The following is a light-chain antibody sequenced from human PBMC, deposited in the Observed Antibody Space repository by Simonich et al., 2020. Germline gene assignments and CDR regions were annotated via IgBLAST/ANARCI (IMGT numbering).Light chain of an antibody. CDR1: QRVLYSSNNKND. Sequence: DIVMTQSPDSLAVSLGESATINCKSSQRVLYSSNNKNDLAWDQQKPGQPPKLLIYWASTRESGVPARVSGSGSGTDFTLTISSLQAEDVAVYYCQQYYSTPYTFGQGTKLEIK. V-gene: IGKV4-1*01. CDR3: QQYYSTPYT. J-gene: IGKJ2*01. CDR2: WAS.